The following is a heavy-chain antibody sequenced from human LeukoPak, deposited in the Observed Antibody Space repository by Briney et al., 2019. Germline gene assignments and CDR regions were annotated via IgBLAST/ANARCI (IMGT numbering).Heavy chain of an antibody. V-gene: IGHV1-46*01. CDR2: INPSGGTT. D-gene: IGHD3-10*01. CDR3: ARDRGYGSGNYDAFDI. CDR1: GYTFTSYY. Sequence: ASVKVSCKASGYTFTSYYMRWVRQAPGQGLEWMGIINPSGGTTSYAQKFQGGVTMTRDTSTSTVYMELSSLRSEDTAVYYCARDRGYGSGNYDAFDIWGQGAMVTVSS. J-gene: IGHJ3*02.